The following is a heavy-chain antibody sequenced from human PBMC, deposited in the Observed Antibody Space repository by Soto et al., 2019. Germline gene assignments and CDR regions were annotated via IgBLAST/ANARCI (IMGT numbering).Heavy chain of an antibody. Sequence: DVQLVESGGGLVKPGGSLRLSCAASGFTFSSYSMNWVRQAPGKGLEWVSSISSSSSYIYYADSVKGRFTISRDNAKNLLYLQMDSLRAEDTAVYYCARGRDSNAYYYVDAFDMWGQGTKVTVSS. CDR2: ISSSSSYI. CDR3: ARGRDSNAYYYVDAFDM. CDR1: GFTFSSYS. V-gene: IGHV3-21*01. J-gene: IGHJ3*02. D-gene: IGHD3-22*01.